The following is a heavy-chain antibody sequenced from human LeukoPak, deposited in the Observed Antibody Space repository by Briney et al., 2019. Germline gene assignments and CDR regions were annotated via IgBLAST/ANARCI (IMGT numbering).Heavy chain of an antibody. D-gene: IGHD6-19*01. V-gene: IGHV3-48*03. Sequence: GGSLRLSRAASGFTFSSYEMNWVRQAPGKGLEWVSYISSSGSTIYYADSVKGRFTISRDNAKNSLYLQMNSLRAEDTAVYYCAKIAVADSSLDYWGQGTLVTVSS. CDR2: ISSSGSTI. CDR3: AKIAVADSSLDY. CDR1: GFTFSSYE. J-gene: IGHJ4*02.